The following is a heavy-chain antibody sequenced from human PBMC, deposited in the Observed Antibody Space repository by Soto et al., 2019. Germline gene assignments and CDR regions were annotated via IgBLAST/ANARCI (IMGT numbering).Heavy chain of an antibody. CDR3: ASGYYYYYGMDV. J-gene: IGHJ6*02. CDR1: GGTFSSYT. V-gene: IGHV1-69*02. CDR2: IIPLLGIA. Sequence: QVQLVQSGPEVKKPGSSVKVSCKASGGTFSSYTISWVRQAPGQGLEWMGRIIPLLGIANYAQKFQGRVRITAYKSTSTAYMELSSLRSEDTAVYYCASGYYYYYGMDVWGQGTTVTVSS.